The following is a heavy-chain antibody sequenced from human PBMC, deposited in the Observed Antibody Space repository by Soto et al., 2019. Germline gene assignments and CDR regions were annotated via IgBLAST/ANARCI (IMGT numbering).Heavy chain of an antibody. CDR1: GFTFSNCA. CDR3: AKAIEGPWEPNDY. V-gene: IGHV3-23*01. Sequence: EVQLLESGGGVVQPGGSLRLSCAASGFTFSNCAMKWVRQAPGKGLEWVSDISRAGSNIYYADSVKGRFTISRDNSKKTLYLQMNSLRAEDTAVYYCAKAIEGPWEPNDYWGQGTLVTVSS. J-gene: IGHJ4*02. CDR2: ISRAGSNI. D-gene: IGHD1-26*01.